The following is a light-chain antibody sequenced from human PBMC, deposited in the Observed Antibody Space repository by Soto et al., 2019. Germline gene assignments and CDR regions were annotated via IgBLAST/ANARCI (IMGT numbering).Light chain of an antibody. Sequence: SYELTQPPSVSVSLGQMARITCSGEALPKKYAYWYQQKPGQFPVLVIYKDSERPSGIPERFSGSSSGTIVTLTISGVQAEDEADYYCLSADSSGTYGAVFGGGTKLTVL. CDR1: ALPKKY. CDR2: KDS. CDR3: LSADSSGTYGAV. J-gene: IGLJ2*01. V-gene: IGLV3-16*01.